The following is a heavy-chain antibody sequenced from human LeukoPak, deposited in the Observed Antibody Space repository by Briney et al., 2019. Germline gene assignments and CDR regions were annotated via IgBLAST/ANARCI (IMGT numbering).Heavy chain of an antibody. CDR2: ISYDGSNK. CDR1: GFTFSSYA. D-gene: IGHD3-16*01. J-gene: IGHJ5*02. V-gene: IGHV3-30-3*01. Sequence: GGSLRLSCAASGFTFSSYAMHWVRQAPGKGLEWVAVISYDGSNKYYADSVKGRFTISRDNSKNTLYLQMNSLRAEDTAVYYFASNAAAAYTVYNWFDPWGQGTLVTVSS. CDR3: ASNAAAAYTVYNWFDP.